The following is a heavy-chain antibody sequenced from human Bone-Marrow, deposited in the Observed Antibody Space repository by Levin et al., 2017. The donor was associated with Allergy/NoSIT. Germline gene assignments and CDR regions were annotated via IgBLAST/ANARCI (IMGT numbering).Heavy chain of an antibody. V-gene: IGHV3-21*01. CDR3: ARDLTFYYDTSGYYPFDY. Sequence: ETLSLTCAASGFTFSSNSMNWVRQAPGKGLEWVSSISSSSSYIYYADSVKGRFTISRDNAKNSLFLQMNSLRAEDTAMYFCARDLTFYYDTSGYYPFDYWGQGTLVTVSS. CDR1: GFTFSSNS. CDR2: ISSSSSYI. J-gene: IGHJ4*02. D-gene: IGHD3-22*01.